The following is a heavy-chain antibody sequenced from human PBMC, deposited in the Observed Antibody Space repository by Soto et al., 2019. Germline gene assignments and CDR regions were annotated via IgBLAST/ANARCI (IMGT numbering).Heavy chain of an antibody. CDR2: IYYSGST. J-gene: IGHJ3*02. V-gene: IGHV4-31*03. CDR3: ARATPAEMAPIGGHDAFDI. Sequence: SLTCTVSGGSISSGGYYWSWIRQHPGKGLEWIGYIYYSGSTYYNPSLKSRVTISVDTSKNQFSLKLSSVTAADTAVYYCARATPAEMAPIGGHDAFDIWGQGTMVTVSS. D-gene: IGHD3-16*01. CDR1: GGSISSGGYY.